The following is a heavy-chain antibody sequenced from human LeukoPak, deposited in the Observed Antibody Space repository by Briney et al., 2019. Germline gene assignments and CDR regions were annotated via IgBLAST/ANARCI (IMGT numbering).Heavy chain of an antibody. J-gene: IGHJ3*02. V-gene: IGHV3-30-3*01. CDR3: ASLPVLDAFDI. Sequence: GGSLRLSCAASGFTFSSYAMHWVRQAPGKGLEWVAVISYDGSNKYYADSVKGRFTISRDNSKNTLYLQMNSLRAEDTAVYYCASLPVLDAFDIWGQGTMVTVSS. CDR2: ISYDGSNK. CDR1: GFTFSSYA. D-gene: IGHD3-10*01.